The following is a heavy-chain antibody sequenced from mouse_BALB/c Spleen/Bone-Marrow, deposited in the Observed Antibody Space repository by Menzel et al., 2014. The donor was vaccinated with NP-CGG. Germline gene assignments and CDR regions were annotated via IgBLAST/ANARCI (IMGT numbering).Heavy chain of an antibody. CDR2: INSNGGRT. D-gene: IGHD4-1*01. Sequence: EVQRVESGGGLVKLGGSLKLSCAASGFTFSSYYMSWVRQTPEKRLELVAAINSNGGRTYYPDTVKGRFTISRDNAKNTLYLRMSSLKSEDTALYYCARRGWDGYFDYWGQGTTLTVSS. J-gene: IGHJ2*01. CDR3: ARRGWDGYFDY. CDR1: GFTFSSYY. V-gene: IGHV5-6-2*01.